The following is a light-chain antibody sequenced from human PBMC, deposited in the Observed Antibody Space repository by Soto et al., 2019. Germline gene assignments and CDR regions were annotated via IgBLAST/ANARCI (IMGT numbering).Light chain of an antibody. CDR1: QSVSSFY. V-gene: IGKV3-20*01. J-gene: IGKJ1*01. CDR2: GAS. CDR3: QQYGRSPGT. Sequence: DIVLTQPPGTLSLSPGERVTLSCRASQSVSSFYLAWYQQKPGQAPRLLINGASNRATGIPDRFSASGSGTDFTLTISRLEPEDFAVYYCQQYGRSPGTFGQGTKVDIK.